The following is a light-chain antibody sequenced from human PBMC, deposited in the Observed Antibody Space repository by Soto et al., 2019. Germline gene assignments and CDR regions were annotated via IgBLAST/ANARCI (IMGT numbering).Light chain of an antibody. CDR1: QSINSN. V-gene: IGKV3-15*01. CDR3: QQYNKWPLT. Sequence: EIVMTQSPATLSVSPGERATLSCRASQSINSNLAWYQQKPGQAPRLLIYGASTRATGIPARFSGSESGTEFTLTISSLQFEDFAVYYCQQYNKWPLTFGGGTKVEIK. J-gene: IGKJ4*01. CDR2: GAS.